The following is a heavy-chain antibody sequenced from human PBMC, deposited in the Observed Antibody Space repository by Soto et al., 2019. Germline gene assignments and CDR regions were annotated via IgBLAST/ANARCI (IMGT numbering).Heavy chain of an antibody. CDR2: ISGSSDST. Sequence: GGSLRLSCAASGFTFSNYAISWVRQAPGKGLEWVSAISGSSDSTYYADSVKGRFTISRDNSKNTLDLQMNSLRAEDTAVYYCAKANTYGDYYGMDVWGQGTTVTVSS. CDR1: GFTFSNYA. CDR3: AKANTYGDYYGMDV. V-gene: IGHV3-23*01. D-gene: IGHD4-17*01. J-gene: IGHJ6*02.